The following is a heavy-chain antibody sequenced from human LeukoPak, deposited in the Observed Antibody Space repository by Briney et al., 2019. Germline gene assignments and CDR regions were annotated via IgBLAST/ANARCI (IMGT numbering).Heavy chain of an antibody. CDR3: AREDSGYDYSPFYY. CDR1: GGSISNYY. Sequence: PSETLSLTCTVSGGSISNYYWSWIRQPPGKGLEWLGYIYHTGSTSYNPSLKSRVIISVETSRNQFSLKLFSVTAADTAVYYCAREDSGYDYSPFYYWGQGILVTVSS. J-gene: IGHJ4*02. D-gene: IGHD5-12*01. CDR2: IYHTGST. V-gene: IGHV4-59*01.